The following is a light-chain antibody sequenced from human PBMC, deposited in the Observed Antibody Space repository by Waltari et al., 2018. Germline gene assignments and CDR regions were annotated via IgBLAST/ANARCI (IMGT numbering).Light chain of an antibody. CDR3: SSYTTRSPRV. Sequence: QSALTQPASVSGSPGQSITISCTGTSSDVGGYNFVSWYQQHPGKAPKLIIYDVTNRPSGGSTRFSGSKSGNPASLTISGLQTEDEADYYCSSYTTRSPRVFGGGTKLTVL. CDR2: DVT. CDR1: SSDVGGYNF. J-gene: IGLJ3*02. V-gene: IGLV2-14*03.